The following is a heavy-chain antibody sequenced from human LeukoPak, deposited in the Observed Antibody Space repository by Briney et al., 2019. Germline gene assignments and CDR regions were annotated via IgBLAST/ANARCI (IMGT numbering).Heavy chain of an antibody. V-gene: IGHV4-59*08. D-gene: IGHD5-12*01. CDR3: ARHLNSGYDY. CDR2: IYYSGST. J-gene: IGHJ4*02. Sequence: PSETLSLTCTVSVGSISSYYWSWIRQPPGKGLECIGYIYYSGSTKYNPSLKSRVTISVDTSKNQFSLKLSSVAAADTAVYYCARHLNSGYDYWGQGTLVTVSS. CDR1: VGSISSYY.